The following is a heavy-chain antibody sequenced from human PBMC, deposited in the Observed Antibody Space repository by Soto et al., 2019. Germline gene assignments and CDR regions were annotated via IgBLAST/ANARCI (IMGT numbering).Heavy chain of an antibody. CDR1: GYSVTSSW. V-gene: IGHV5-10-1*01. CDR2: IDPSDSYT. D-gene: IGHD2-21*02. J-gene: IGHJ4*02. CDR3: ASTYCGGDCYPLFDY. Sequence: GATLKISCKGCGYSVTSSWISWVRQMPGKGLEWMGRIDPSDSYTNYSPSFQGHVTISADKSISTAYLQWSSLKASDTAMYYCASTYCGGDCYPLFDYWGQGTLVTVSS.